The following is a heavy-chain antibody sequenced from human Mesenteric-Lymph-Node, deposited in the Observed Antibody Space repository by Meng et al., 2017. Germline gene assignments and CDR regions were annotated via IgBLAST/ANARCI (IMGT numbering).Heavy chain of an antibody. J-gene: IGHJ3*02. Sequence: GGSLRLSCAASGFTFSSYEMNWVRQAPGKGLEWVAVISYDGRKKYYADSVKGRFTISRDNSKNTLYVQMNSLRADDTAVYYCATGLSSGYNILTGYNAFDIWGQGTMVTVSS. CDR1: GFTFSSYE. D-gene: IGHD3-9*01. CDR3: ATGLSSGYNILTGYNAFDI. CDR2: ISYDGRKK. V-gene: IGHV3-30*04.